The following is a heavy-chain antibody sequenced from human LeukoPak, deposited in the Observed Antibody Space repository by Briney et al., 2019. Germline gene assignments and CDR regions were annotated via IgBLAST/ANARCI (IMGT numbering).Heavy chain of an antibody. V-gene: IGHV3-23*01. CDR3: ARGSRDGDYVPDY. Sequence: GGSLRLSCAASGFPFRSYPMRCVRQPPGKALEWVSAISGSGGSTYYADSVKGRFTIARDNAKNSLYLQMNSLRAEDTAVYYCARGSRDGDYVPDYWGQGTLVTVSS. CDR2: ISGSGGST. J-gene: IGHJ4*02. D-gene: IGHD4-17*01. CDR1: GFPFRSYP.